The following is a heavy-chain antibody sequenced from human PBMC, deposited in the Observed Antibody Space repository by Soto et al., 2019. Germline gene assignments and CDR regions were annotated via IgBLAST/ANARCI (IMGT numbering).Heavy chain of an antibody. CDR3: ARHVDYGDYHTDY. V-gene: IGHV4-39*01. Sequence: ETLSLTCTVSGGSVSSSSYYWGWIRQPPGKGLEWIGSIYYSGSTYYNPSLKSRVTVSGDTSKSQFSLRLSSVTAADTAVYYCARHVDYGDYHTDYWGQGTLVTVSS. CDR1: GGSVSSSSYY. CDR2: IYYSGST. J-gene: IGHJ4*02. D-gene: IGHD4-17*01.